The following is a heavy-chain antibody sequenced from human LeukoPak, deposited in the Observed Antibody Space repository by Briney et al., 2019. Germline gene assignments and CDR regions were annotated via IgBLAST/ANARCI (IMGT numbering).Heavy chain of an antibody. CDR1: GYTFTGYY. CDR3: ARDCSSTSCYVHIFDY. V-gene: IGHV1-2*02. Sequence: ASVKVSCKASGYTFTGYYMHWVRQAPGQGLEWMGWIIPNSGGTNYAQKLQGRVTMTTDTSTSTAYMELRSLRSDDTAVYYCARDCSSTSCYVHIFDYWGQGTLVTVSS. CDR2: IIPNSGGT. D-gene: IGHD2-2*01. J-gene: IGHJ4*02.